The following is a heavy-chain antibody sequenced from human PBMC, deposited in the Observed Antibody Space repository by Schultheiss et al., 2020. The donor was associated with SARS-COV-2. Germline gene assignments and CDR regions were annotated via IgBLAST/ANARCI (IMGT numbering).Heavy chain of an antibody. V-gene: IGHV3-48*02. CDR3: ARAKQLGYYYGMDV. D-gene: IGHD6-6*01. CDR2: INSYSSNI. J-gene: IGHJ6*02. Sequence: GGSLRLSCAASGFTFSSYSMNWVRQAPGKGLEWISYINSYSSNILYADSVKGRFTISRDNAKNSLYLQMNSLRDEDTAVYYCARAKQLGYYYGMDVWGQGTTVTVSS. CDR1: GFTFSSYS.